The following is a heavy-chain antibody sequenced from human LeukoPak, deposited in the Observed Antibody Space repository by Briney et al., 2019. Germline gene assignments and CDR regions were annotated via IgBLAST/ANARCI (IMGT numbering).Heavy chain of an antibody. CDR3: ARGTRSLIWFGELLENDY. CDR2: IIPIFGTA. J-gene: IGHJ4*02. D-gene: IGHD3-10*01. Sequence: GASVKVSCKASGGTFSSYAISWVRQAPGQGLEWMGGIIPIFGTANYAQKFQGRVTITADESTSTAYMELSSLRSEDTAVYYCARGTRSLIWFGELLENDYWGQGTLVTVSS. CDR1: GGTFSSYA. V-gene: IGHV1-69*13.